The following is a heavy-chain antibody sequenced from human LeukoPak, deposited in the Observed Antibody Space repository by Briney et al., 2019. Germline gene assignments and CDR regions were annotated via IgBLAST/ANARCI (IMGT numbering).Heavy chain of an antibody. CDR2: INDRGGYI. V-gene: IGHV3-23*01. CDR1: GFTFSMYS. D-gene: IGHD1-1*01. Sequence: GGSLRLSCEASGFTFSMYSMAWVRQAPGKGLEWVSVINDRGGYIQDADSVKGRFTISRDNSKNTLYLQMNSLRAEDTAVYYCTKDFSNSWNVEIWGQGTMVTVSS. J-gene: IGHJ3*02. CDR3: TKDFSNSWNVEI.